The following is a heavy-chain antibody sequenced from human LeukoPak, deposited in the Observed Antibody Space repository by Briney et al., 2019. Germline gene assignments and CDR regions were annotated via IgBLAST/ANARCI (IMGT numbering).Heavy chain of an antibody. CDR3: ARDGGSYGVYYYYYMDV. CDR2: ISAYNGNT. V-gene: IGHV1-18*01. Sequence: ASVKVSCKASGYTFTSYGISWVRQAPGQGLEWMGWISAYNGNTNYAQKFQGRVTITADKSTSTAYMELSSLRSEDTAVYYCARDGGSYGVYYYYYMDVWGKGTTVTVSS. CDR1: GYTFTSYG. D-gene: IGHD5-18*01. J-gene: IGHJ6*03.